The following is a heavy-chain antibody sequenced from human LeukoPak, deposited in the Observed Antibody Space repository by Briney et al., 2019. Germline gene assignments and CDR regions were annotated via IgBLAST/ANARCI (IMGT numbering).Heavy chain of an antibody. V-gene: IGHV1-8*01. CDR1: RYTFTTND. J-gene: IGHJ4*02. Sequence: ASVKVSCKASRYTFTTNDINWVRQAPGQGPEWMGWMNPNSGNTGYAQKFQGRITMTRNTSISTACMELRSLRSEDTAVYYCARGREYSTGPGFDYWGQGTLVTVSS. D-gene: IGHD2-8*02. CDR3: ARGREYSTGPGFDY. CDR2: MNPNSGNT.